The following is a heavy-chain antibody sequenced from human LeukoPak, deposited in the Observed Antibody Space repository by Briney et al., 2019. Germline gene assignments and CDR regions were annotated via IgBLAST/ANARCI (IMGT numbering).Heavy chain of an antibody. CDR3: ARDGPPQLTFYSDSRGYHDAFDI. V-gene: IGHV4-39*02. Sequence: PSETLSLTCTVSGGSISSSSYYWGWIRQPPGKGLEWIGSIYYSGSTYYNPSLKSRVTISVDTSKNQFSLKLTSVTAADTAMYYCARDGPPQLTFYSDSRGYHDAFDIWGQGTMVTVSS. D-gene: IGHD3-22*01. J-gene: IGHJ3*02. CDR1: GGSISSSSYY. CDR2: IYYSGST.